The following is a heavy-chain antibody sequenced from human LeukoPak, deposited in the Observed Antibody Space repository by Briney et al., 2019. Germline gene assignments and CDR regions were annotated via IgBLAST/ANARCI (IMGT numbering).Heavy chain of an antibody. CDR2: IYHSGST. V-gene: IGHV4-38-2*02. J-gene: IGHJ4*02. CDR1: GYSISSGYY. CDR3: ARDVPYYYDSSGSGVGFDY. D-gene: IGHD3-22*01. Sequence: SETLSLTCTVSGYSISSGYYWGWIRQPPGKGLEWIGSIYHSGSTYYNPSLKSRVTISVDTSKNQFSLKLSSVTAADTAVYYCARDVPYYYDSSGSGVGFDYWGQGTLVTVSS.